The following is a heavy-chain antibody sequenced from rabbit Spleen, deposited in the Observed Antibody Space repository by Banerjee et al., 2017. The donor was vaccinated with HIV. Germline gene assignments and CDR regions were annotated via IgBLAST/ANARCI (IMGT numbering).Heavy chain of an antibody. J-gene: IGHJ6*01. CDR2: IDTGSSGFT. Sequence: QSLEESGGDLVKPGASLTLTCTASGVSFSSSSYMCWVRQAPGKGLEWIACIDTGSSGFTYFATWAQGRFTCSKTSSTTVTLQVTSLTAADTATYFCARDTSSSFSSYGMDLWGQGTLVTVS. CDR1: GVSFSSSSY. CDR3: ARDTSSSFSSYGMDL. D-gene: IGHD1-1*01. V-gene: IGHV1S40*01.